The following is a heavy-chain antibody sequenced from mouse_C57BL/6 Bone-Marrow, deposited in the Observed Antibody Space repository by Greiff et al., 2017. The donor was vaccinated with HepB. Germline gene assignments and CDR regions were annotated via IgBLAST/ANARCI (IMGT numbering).Heavy chain of an antibody. CDR1: GYTFTSYW. Sequence: VKLMESGAELAKPGASVKLSCKASGYTFTSYWMHWVKQRPGQGLEWIGYINPSSGYTKYNQKFKDKATLTADKSSSTAYMKLSSLTYEDSAVYYCAVITTVVVPYAMDYWGQGTSVTVSS. J-gene: IGHJ4*01. CDR2: INPSSGYT. D-gene: IGHD1-1*01. V-gene: IGHV1-7*01. CDR3: AVITTVVVPYAMDY.